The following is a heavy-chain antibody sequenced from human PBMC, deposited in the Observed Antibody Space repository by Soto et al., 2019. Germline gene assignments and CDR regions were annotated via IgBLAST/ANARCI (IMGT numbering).Heavy chain of an antibody. J-gene: IGHJ4*02. Sequence: EVQLVESGGGLVQPGGSLRLSGAASGFNFGNNWMHWVRQAPGKGREWVSRMNSDGRTTNYADAVKGRFTVSRDNAKNTLYLQMNSLRAEDTAVYYCATAEVDYWGPGTLVTVSS. CDR2: MNSDGRTT. CDR1: GFNFGNNW. V-gene: IGHV3-74*01. CDR3: ATAEVDY.